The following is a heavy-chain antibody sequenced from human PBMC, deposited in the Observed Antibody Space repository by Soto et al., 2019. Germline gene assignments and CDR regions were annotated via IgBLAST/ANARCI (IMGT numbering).Heavy chain of an antibody. D-gene: IGHD3-22*01. V-gene: IGHV1-18*01. J-gene: IGHJ5*02. CDR2: ISPYKGNT. CDR1: GYTFSSIG. Sequence: ASGKVSCKASGYTFSSIGISWVRQAPGQGLEWMGWISPYKGNTHYAQGLQGRVTMTTDTSTSTAYMELRSLRAEDTAVYYCAKDGEGLYYYDSSGPKSWFDAWGQGTLVTVSS. CDR3: AKDGEGLYYYDSSGPKSWFDA.